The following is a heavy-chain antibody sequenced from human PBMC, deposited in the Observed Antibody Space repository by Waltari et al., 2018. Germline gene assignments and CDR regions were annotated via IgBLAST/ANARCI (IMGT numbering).Heavy chain of an antibody. CDR2: IKSDGAEE. Sequence: EGQLVESGGGLVQPGGSLRLSCAASSLTFSSYWLCWVCQATGKGLEWVANIKSDGAEEYYVDSVKGRFTVSRDNAKNLLYLHMNSLRAEDTAVYYCARNYGSGRFSYYYYAMDVWGRGTTVTVSS. CDR3: ARNYGSGRFSYYYYAMDV. V-gene: IGHV3-7*01. J-gene: IGHJ6*02. D-gene: IGHD3-10*01. CDR1: SLTFSSYW.